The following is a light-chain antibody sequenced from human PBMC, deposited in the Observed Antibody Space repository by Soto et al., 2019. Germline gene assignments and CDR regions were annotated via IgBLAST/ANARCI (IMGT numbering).Light chain of an antibody. CDR3: QQYDSSWT. CDR1: QSVPSNF. V-gene: IGKV3-20*01. J-gene: IGKJ1*01. Sequence: EIVLTQSPGTLSLSPGERATLYCRASQSVPSNFLAWYQQRPGQAPTLLIYDFSRRAAGIPDRFSGSGSGTDFTLTIRRLEPEDFAVYHCQQYDSSWTFGQGTKVEIK. CDR2: DFS.